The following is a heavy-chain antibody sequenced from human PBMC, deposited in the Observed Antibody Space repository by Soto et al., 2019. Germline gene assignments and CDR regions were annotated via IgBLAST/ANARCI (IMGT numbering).Heavy chain of an antibody. D-gene: IGHD6-13*01. CDR3: ARDLGYSSSWYRMDV. V-gene: IGHV3-66*01. Sequence: GGSVGLSCAASGVTVSSNYMRWVRQAPGKGLEWVSVIYSGGSTYYADSVKGRFTISRDNSKNTLYLQMNSLRAEDTAVYYCARDLGYSSSWYRMDVWGKGTTVTVSS. J-gene: IGHJ6*03. CDR1: GVTVSSNY. CDR2: IYSGGST.